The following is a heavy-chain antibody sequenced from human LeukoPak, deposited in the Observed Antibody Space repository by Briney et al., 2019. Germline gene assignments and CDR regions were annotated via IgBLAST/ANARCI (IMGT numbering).Heavy chain of an antibody. CDR2: IYYSGST. Sequence: SETLSLTCTVSGGSISSHYWSWIRQPPGKGLEWIGYIYYSGSTNYNPSLKSRVTISVDTSKNQFSLKLSSVIAADTAVYYCARVLAVAVPTNWFDPWGQGTLVTVSS. V-gene: IGHV4-59*11. D-gene: IGHD6-19*01. CDR3: ARVLAVAVPTNWFDP. CDR1: GGSISSHY. J-gene: IGHJ5*02.